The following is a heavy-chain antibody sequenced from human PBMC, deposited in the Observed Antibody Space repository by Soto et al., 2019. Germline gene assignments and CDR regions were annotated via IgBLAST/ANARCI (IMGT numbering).Heavy chain of an antibody. Sequence: QLQLQESGPGLVKPSETLSLTCTVSGGSISSSSYYWGWIRQPPGKGLEWIGSIYYSGSTYYNPSLKSRVTISVDTSKNQFSLKLSSVTAADTAVYYCARHEKTNTVTTDWFDPWGQGTLVTVSS. CDR3: ARHEKTNTVTTDWFDP. CDR1: GGSISSSSYY. D-gene: IGHD4-17*01. J-gene: IGHJ5*02. CDR2: IYYSGST. V-gene: IGHV4-39*01.